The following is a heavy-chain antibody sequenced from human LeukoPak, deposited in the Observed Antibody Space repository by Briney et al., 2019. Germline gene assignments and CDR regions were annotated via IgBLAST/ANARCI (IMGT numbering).Heavy chain of an antibody. V-gene: IGHV1-69*04. Sequence: GASVKVSRKASGGTFSSYAISWVRQAPGQGLEWMGRIIPILGIANYAQKFQGRVTITADKSTSTAYMELSSLRSEDTAVYYCASWPTPSVLGYCSSTSCGWFDPWGQGTLVTVSS. CDR2: IIPILGIA. D-gene: IGHD2-2*01. CDR1: GGTFSSYA. CDR3: ASWPTPSVLGYCSSTSCGWFDP. J-gene: IGHJ5*02.